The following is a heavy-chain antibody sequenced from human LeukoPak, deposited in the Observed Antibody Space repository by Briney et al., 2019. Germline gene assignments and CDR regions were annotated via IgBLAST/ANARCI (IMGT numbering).Heavy chain of an antibody. CDR1: GFTFYDSA. V-gene: IGHV3-73*01. D-gene: IGHD3-10*01. J-gene: IGHJ4*02. CDR2: IKSKLFNSET. CDR3: LRYEEPSGRLGDS. Sequence: GGSLRLSCEASGFTFYDSAIHWVRQVPGKGLEWVGRIKSKLFNSETAYVESVKGRFTVYRDDSKNTVFLERNNLKIDDTALYYCLRYEEPSGRLGDSWGEGGLVTV.